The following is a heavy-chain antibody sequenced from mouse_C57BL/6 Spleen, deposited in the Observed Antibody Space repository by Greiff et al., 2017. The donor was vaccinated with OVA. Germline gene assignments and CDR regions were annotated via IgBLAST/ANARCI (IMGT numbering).Heavy chain of an antibody. CDR1: GYTFTDYN. CDR3: ARMGPNYYGSSHWYFDV. D-gene: IGHD1-1*01. Sequence: EVQLQQSGPELVKPGASVKIPCKASGYTFTDYNMDWVKQSHGKSLEWIGDINPNNGGTIYNQKFKGKATLTVDKSSSTAYMELRSLTSEDTAVYYCARMGPNYYGSSHWYFDVWGTGTTVTVSS. CDR2: INPNNGGT. J-gene: IGHJ1*03. V-gene: IGHV1-18*01.